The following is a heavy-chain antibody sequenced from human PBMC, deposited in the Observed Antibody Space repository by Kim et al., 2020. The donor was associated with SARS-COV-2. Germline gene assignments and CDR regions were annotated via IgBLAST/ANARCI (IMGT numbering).Heavy chain of an antibody. J-gene: IGHJ4*02. CDR3: AREVRAAAGTYFDN. V-gene: IGHV1-2*06. D-gene: IGHD6-13*01. CDR1: GYTFTGYY. Sequence: ASVKVSCKASGYTFTGYYIHWVRQAPGQQGLEWMGRINPNSDDTNYAQKFQGRVTMTMYTSISTAYMDLSRLRSDDTAVYYCAREVRAAAGTYFDNWGQGTLVTVSS. CDR2: INPNSDDT.